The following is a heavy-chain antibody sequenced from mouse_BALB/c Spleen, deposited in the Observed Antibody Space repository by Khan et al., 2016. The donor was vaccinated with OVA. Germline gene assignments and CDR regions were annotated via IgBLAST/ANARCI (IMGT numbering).Heavy chain of an antibody. CDR3: ARQPYYHYNIMDS. CDR1: GFSLTNYG. D-gene: IGHD2-10*01. J-gene: IGHJ4*01. CDR2: IWSDGST. V-gene: IGHV2-6-1*01. Sequence: QVQLKESGPGLVAPSQSLSITCTISGFSLTNYGVHWVRQPPGKGLEWLVVIWSDGSTTYNSALKSRLTISKDNSKSQVFLKMISLQTDDTAMYFCARQPYYHYNIMDSWGQGTSVTGSS.